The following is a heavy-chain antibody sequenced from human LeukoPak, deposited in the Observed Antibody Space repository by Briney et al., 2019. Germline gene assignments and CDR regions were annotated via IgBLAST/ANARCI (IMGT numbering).Heavy chain of an antibody. CDR2: ISYDGSNK. CDR1: GFTFSSYG. Sequence: GRSLRLSCAASGFTFSSYGMHWVRQAPGKGLEWVAVISYDGSNKYYADSVKGRFTISKDNSKNTLYLQMNSLRAEDTAVYYCAEGPGGYVYFFDYWGQGTLVTVSS. CDR3: AEGPGGYVYFFDY. D-gene: IGHD2-15*01. V-gene: IGHV3-30*18. J-gene: IGHJ4*02.